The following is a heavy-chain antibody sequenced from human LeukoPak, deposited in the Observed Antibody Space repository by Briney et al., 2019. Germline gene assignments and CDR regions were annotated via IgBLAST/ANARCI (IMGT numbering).Heavy chain of an antibody. CDR2: INSDGSIT. V-gene: IGHV3-74*01. J-gene: IGHJ4*02. CDR1: GFTIGNYW. D-gene: IGHD1-26*01. Sequence: GGSLRLSCVASGFTIGNYWMHWVRQAPGKGLVWVSRINSDGSITTYADSVKGRFTISRDNAKNTMYLQMNSLRDEDTAVYYCATLLPGVWGQGTLVTVSS. CDR3: ATLLPGV.